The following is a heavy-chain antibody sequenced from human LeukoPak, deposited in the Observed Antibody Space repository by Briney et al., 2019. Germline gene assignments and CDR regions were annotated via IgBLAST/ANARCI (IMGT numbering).Heavy chain of an antibody. CDR1: GFTFSSYA. CDR2: ISYDGSNK. D-gene: IGHD3-3*01. CDR3: AREGTIFGVPSTLYYYGMDV. Sequence: GGSLRLSCAASGFTFSSYAMHWVRQAPGKGLEWVAVISYDGSNKYYADCVKGRFTISRDNSKNTLYLQMNSLRAEDTAVYYCAREGTIFGVPSTLYYYGMDVWGQGTTVTASS. V-gene: IGHV3-30*04. J-gene: IGHJ6*02.